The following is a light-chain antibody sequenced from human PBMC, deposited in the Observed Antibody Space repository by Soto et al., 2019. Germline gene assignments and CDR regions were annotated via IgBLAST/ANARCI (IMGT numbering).Light chain of an antibody. Sequence: QPVLSQTPSASGTLGQRVTISCSGSNSNIEGNAVNWYQQVPGTAPKLLIYNNNHRPSGVSDRFSGSKSGTSASLAISGLQSEDETDYYCAAWDDSLNGWVFGGGTKVTVL. CDR1: NSNIEGNA. J-gene: IGLJ3*02. CDR2: NNN. CDR3: AAWDDSLNGWV. V-gene: IGLV1-44*01.